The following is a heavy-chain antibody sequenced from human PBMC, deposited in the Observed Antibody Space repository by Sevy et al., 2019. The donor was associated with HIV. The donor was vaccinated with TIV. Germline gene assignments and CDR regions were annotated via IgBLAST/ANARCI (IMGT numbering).Heavy chain of an antibody. J-gene: IGHJ4*02. CDR2: ISSSGSTI. CDR1: GFTFSDYY. Sequence: GGSLRLSCAASGFTFSDYYMSWIRQAPGKGLEWVSYISSSGSTIYYADSLKGRFTISRENAKNSLYLQMNSLRAEDTAVYYCARSIMVKVFTKPFDYWGQGTLVTVSS. D-gene: IGHD5-18*01. CDR3: ARSIMVKVFTKPFDY. V-gene: IGHV3-11*01.